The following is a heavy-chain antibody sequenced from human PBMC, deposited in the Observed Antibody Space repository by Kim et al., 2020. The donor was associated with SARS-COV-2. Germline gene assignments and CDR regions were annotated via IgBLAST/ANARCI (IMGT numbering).Heavy chain of an antibody. CDR3: AGGGSWGGSFVFDY. Sequence: SPSRKSRDTISADTSKNQFSLKLSSVNAAETAVYYCAGGGSWGGSFVFDYWGQGTLVTVSS. D-gene: IGHD1-26*01. V-gene: IGHV4-59*09. J-gene: IGHJ4*02.